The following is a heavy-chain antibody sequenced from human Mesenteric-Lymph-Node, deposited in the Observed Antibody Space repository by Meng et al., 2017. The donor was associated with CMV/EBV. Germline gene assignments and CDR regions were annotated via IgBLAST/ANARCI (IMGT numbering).Heavy chain of an antibody. Sequence: SCKASGYTFTSYAMHWVRQAPGQRLEWMGWRSAGNGNTKYSQKFQGRVTITRDTSASTAYMELSSLRSEDTAVYYCAIEGGTSSGLDYWGQGTLVTVSS. CDR3: AIEGGTSSGLDY. J-gene: IGHJ4*02. V-gene: IGHV1-3*01. CDR1: GYTFTSYA. CDR2: RSAGNGNT. D-gene: IGHD2-15*01.